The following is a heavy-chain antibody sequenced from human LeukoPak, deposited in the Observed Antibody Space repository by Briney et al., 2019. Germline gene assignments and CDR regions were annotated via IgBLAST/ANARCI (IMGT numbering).Heavy chain of an antibody. CDR1: GFTFSSYA. CDR3: ARESTSSYIAALDI. CDR2: ISYDGSNK. Sequence: PGRSLRLSCAASGFTFSSYAMHWVRQAPGKGLEWVAVISYDGSNKYYADSVKGRFTISRDNSKNTLYLQMNSLRAEDTAVYYCARESTSSYIAALDIWGQGTTVTAYS. D-gene: IGHD2-2*01. V-gene: IGHV3-30-3*01. J-gene: IGHJ3*02.